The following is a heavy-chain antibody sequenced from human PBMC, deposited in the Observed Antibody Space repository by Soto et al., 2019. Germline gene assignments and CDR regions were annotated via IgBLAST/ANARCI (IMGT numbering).Heavy chain of an antibody. CDR3: ARGSHYYDSSGYYAPGCPY. V-gene: IGHV3-30-3*01. J-gene: IGHJ4*02. CDR2: ISYDGSNK. CDR1: GFTFSSYA. D-gene: IGHD3-22*01. Sequence: LRLSCAASGFTFSSYAMHWVRQAPGKGLEWVAVISYDGSNKYYADSVKGRFTISRDNSKNTLYLQMNSLRAEDTAVYYCARGSHYYDSSGYYAPGCPYWGQGTLVTVSS.